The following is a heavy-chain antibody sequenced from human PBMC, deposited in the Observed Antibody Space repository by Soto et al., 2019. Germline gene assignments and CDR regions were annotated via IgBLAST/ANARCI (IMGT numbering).Heavy chain of an antibody. CDR2: FDPEDGET. CDR3: ATLQPIAAAMLG. CDR1: GYTLTELS. V-gene: IGHV1-24*01. D-gene: IGHD6-13*01. J-gene: IGHJ4*02. Sequence: ASVKVSCKVSGYTLTELSMHWVRQAPGKGLEWMGGFDPEDGETIYAQKFQGRVTMTEDTSTVTAYMELSSLRSEDTAVYYCATLQPIAAAMLGWGQGTLVTVSS.